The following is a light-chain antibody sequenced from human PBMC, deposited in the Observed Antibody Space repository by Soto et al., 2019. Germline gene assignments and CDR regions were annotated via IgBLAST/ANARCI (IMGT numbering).Light chain of an antibody. J-gene: IGKJ4*02. V-gene: IGKV3-20*01. CDR3: QQYDSSPLT. CDR1: QSVSSSY. CDR2: GAS. Sequence: EIVLTQSPGTLSLSPGERATLSCRASQSVSSSYLAWYQQKPGQAPRLLIYGASSRATGIPDRFSGSGSGTHLTLTISRLEPEDVAVYYWQQYDSSPLTFGGGTKVEIK.